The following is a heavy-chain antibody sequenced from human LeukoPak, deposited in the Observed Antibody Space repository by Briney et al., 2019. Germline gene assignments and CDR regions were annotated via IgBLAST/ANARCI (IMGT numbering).Heavy chain of an antibody. D-gene: IGHD6-6*01. V-gene: IGHV5-51*01. CDR3: ARRRGSSVSSSEY. Sequence: GESLKISCQGSGYNFANYWIGWVRQMPGKGLESMGIIYPGDSDTRYSPSFQGQVTISADKSISTAYLQSSSLKPSGGARYDCARRRGSSVSSSEYWGQGTLVTVSS. J-gene: IGHJ4*02. CDR2: IYPGDSDT. CDR1: GYNFANYW.